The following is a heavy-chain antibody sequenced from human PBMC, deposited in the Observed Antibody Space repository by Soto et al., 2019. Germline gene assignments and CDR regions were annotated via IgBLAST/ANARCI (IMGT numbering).Heavy chain of an antibody. CDR3: ARIRGYWYGLDV. CDR2: ITGTGGNT. CDR1: GFPLSTYG. Sequence: PGGSLRLSCAASGFPLSTYGMTWVRQAPGKGLEWVSAITGTGGNTYYVDSVKGRFTSSRDNYKNMLYLQVNSLRDEDTAVYYCARIRGYWYGLDVWGQGTTVTVSS. J-gene: IGHJ6*02. V-gene: IGHV3-23*01.